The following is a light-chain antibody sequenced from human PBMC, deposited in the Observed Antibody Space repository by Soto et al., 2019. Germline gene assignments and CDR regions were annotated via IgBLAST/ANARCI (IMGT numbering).Light chain of an antibody. J-gene: IGKJ1*01. Sequence: GDRVTITCRAIQSVTTRLAWHQHKPGKAPKVLIYDASNLETGVPSRFSGSGSGREFTLTISSLQPDDFATYYCQQYYDYPWTFGQGTKVDIK. CDR1: QSVTTR. V-gene: IGKV1-5*01. CDR2: DAS. CDR3: QQYYDYPWT.